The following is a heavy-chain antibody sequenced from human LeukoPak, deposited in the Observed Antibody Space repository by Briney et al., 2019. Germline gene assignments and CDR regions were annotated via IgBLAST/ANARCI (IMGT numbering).Heavy chain of an antibody. CDR2: ISYEGSDK. J-gene: IGHJ4*02. CDR3: ARDYYDSSGYYFLDY. D-gene: IGHD3-22*01. V-gene: IGHV3-30*03. CDR1: GFTFSNYG. Sequence: GGSLGLSCAASGFTFSNYGMHWVRQAPGKGLEWVAVISYEGSDKYYADSVKGRFTISRDNSKNTLYLQMNSLRADDTAVYYCARDYYDSSGYYFLDYWGQGTLVTVSS.